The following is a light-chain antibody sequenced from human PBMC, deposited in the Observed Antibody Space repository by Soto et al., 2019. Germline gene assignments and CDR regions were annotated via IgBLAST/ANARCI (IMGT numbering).Light chain of an antibody. CDR3: QQYNSSPYT. Sequence: EIVLTQSPGTLSLSPGERATLSCRASQSITSTYLAWYQQKSGQAPRLLIYATSSRATGIPDRFSGSGSRTDFNLTISRLEPEDFAVYYCQQYNSSPYTFGQGTNLEIK. CDR1: QSITSTY. J-gene: IGKJ2*01. CDR2: ATS. V-gene: IGKV3-20*01.